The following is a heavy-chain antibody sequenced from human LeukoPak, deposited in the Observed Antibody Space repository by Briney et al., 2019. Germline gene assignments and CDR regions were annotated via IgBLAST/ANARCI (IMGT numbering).Heavy chain of an antibody. Sequence: GALRRSCAASGFTFSSYGMHWVRQAPGKGLEWVAVISYDGSNQYYADSVKGRFTISRDNSKNTLYLQMNSLRAEDTAVYYCAKDLAPTRYCSSTSCYNHYYYGMDVWGQGTTVTVSS. J-gene: IGHJ6*02. CDR1: GFTFSSYG. CDR2: ISYDGSNQ. CDR3: AKDLAPTRYCSSTSCYNHYYYGMDV. D-gene: IGHD2-2*02. V-gene: IGHV3-30*18.